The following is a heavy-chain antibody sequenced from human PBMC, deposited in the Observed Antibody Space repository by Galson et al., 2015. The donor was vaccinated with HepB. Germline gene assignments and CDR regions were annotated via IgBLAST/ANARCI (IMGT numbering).Heavy chain of an antibody. J-gene: IGHJ2*01. D-gene: IGHD2-8*01. V-gene: IGHV3-30*18. Sequence: SLRLSCAASGFTFSNHGIHWVRQAPGKGLEWVAVISSGGGTQYLADSVRGRVTLSRDNPKNTVYLQMNSLGAEDAAVYYCAKQIMVHAGDCYFDLWGRCTLVTVSS. CDR2: ISSGGGTQ. CDR1: GFTFSNHG. CDR3: AKQIMVHAGDCYFDL.